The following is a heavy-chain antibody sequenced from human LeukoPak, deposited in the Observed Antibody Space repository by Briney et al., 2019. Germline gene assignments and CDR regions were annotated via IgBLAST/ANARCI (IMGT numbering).Heavy chain of an antibody. CDR1: GYTLTELS. J-gene: IGHJ4*02. V-gene: IGHV1-24*01. CDR3: ATDSGYDSSGYEGDFDY. CDR2: FYPEDGET. Sequence: ASVKVSCKVSGYTLTELSMHWVRQAPGKGLEWVGGFYPEDGETIYAQKFQGRVTMTEDTSTDTAYMELSSLRSEDTAVYYCATDSGYDSSGYEGDFDYWGQGTLVTVSS. D-gene: IGHD3-22*01.